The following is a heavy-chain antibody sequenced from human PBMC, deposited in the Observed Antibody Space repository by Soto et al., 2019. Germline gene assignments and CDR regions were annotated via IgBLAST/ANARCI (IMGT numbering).Heavy chain of an antibody. V-gene: IGHV4-31*03. D-gene: IGHD5-12*01. CDR1: GGSISGGGFY. CDR2: IHFSGDT. CDR3: ARGADGYKLGNY. J-gene: IGHJ4*02. Sequence: QVQLQESGPGLVEPSQTLSLTCTVSGGSISGGGFYWSWIRQHPGKGLEWIGYIHFSGDTYYNPSLQSRVXXXVXXSKNQCSLKLTSLTAADTAVYFCARGADGYKLGNYWGQGTLVTVSS.